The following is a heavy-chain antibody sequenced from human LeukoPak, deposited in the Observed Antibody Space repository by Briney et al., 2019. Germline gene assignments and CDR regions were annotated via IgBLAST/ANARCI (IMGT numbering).Heavy chain of an antibody. J-gene: IGHJ6*02. CDR2: ISYDGTNK. CDR3: AKESTTYYYYGMHV. V-gene: IGHV3-30*18. CDR1: GFTFSNYA. D-gene: IGHD2/OR15-2a*01. Sequence: GSLRLSCAASGFTFSNYAMHWVRQAPGKGLEWVAVISYDGTNKYYPDSVKGRFTISRDNSYNTLYLQVDSLTAEDTAVYYCAKESTTYYYYGMHVWGQGTTVTVSS.